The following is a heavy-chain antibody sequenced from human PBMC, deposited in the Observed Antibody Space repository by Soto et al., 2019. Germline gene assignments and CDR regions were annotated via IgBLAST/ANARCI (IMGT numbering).Heavy chain of an antibody. Sequence: QVQLVESGGGVVQPGRSLRLSCAASGFTFSSYGMHWVRQAPGKGLEWVAVISYDGSNKYYADSVKGRFTISRDNSQNTLYLQMNSLRAEDTAVYYCAKDVVDWYFDLWGRGTLVTVSS. D-gene: IGHD2-2*01. CDR3: AKDVVDWYFDL. CDR2: ISYDGSNK. V-gene: IGHV3-30*18. J-gene: IGHJ2*01. CDR1: GFTFSSYG.